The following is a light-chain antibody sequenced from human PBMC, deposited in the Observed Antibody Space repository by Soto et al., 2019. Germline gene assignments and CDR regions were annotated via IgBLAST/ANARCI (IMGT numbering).Light chain of an antibody. CDR3: QHRSSWPLT. J-gene: IGKJ4*01. CDR2: GAS. V-gene: IGKV3-20*01. Sequence: EIVLTQSPGTLSLSPGERATLSCRASESLSSAYLAWYQQKPGQAPRLLLYGASTRATGIPDRFSGSGSETEFTLTISRLEPEDLAVYYCQHRSSWPLTFGGGTKVDIK. CDR1: ESLSSAY.